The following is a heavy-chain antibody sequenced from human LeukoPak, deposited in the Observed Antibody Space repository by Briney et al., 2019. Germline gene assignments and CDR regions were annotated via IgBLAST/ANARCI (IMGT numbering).Heavy chain of an antibody. CDR1: GFTLSSYG. J-gene: IGHJ4*02. CDR3: ARVRGYCSSTSCFSNFDY. CDR2: ISYDGSNK. D-gene: IGHD2-2*01. Sequence: GGALRLSRAAPGFTLSSYGMHWVRQAPGEGPGWVSVISYDGSNKYYADSVKGRYTISRDNSKNTLYLQMNSMRAEDTAVYYCARVRGYCSSTSCFSNFDYWGQGTLLTVSS. V-gene: IGHV3-30*19.